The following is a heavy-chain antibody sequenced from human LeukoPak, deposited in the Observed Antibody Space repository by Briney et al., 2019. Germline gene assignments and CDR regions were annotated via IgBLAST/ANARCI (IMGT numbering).Heavy chain of an antibody. V-gene: IGHV4-59*01. CDR1: GGSISGYY. CDR2: IHSSGNT. D-gene: IGHD6-19*01. Sequence: SETLSLTCTVSGGSISGYYWNWIRQPPSKGLEWIGFIHSSGNTDSKASLKSRVTMSVDTSKNQFSLKLTFVTAADTAVYYCATGTRAVSGIVNSWGQGTLVIVSS. J-gene: IGHJ4*02. CDR3: ATGTRAVSGIVNS.